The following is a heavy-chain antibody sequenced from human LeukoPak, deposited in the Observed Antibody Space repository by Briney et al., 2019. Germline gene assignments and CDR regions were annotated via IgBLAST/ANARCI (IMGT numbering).Heavy chain of an antibody. Sequence: SGPALVKPTQTLTLTCTFSGFSLSTSGMCVSWIRQPPGKALEWLALIDWDDDKYYSTSLKTRLTISKDTSKNQVVLTMTNMDPVDTATYYCAHRHYDSSGFLNYFDYWGQGTLVTVSS. CDR3: AHRHYDSSGFLNYFDY. CDR2: IDWDDDK. J-gene: IGHJ4*02. V-gene: IGHV2-70*12. CDR1: GFSLSTSGMC. D-gene: IGHD3-22*01.